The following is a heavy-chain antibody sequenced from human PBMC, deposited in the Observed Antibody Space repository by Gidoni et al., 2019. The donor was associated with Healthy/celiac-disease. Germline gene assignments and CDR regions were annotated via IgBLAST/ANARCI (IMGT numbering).Heavy chain of an antibody. Sequence: QVQLVQSGAELKKPGSSVKVSCKASGGTFSSYAISWVRQAPGQGLEWMGRIIPILGIENYAQKFQGRVTITAEKSTRTAYMELSSLRSEDTAVYYCARDGGVPAAITYFQHWGQGTLVTVSS. CDR3: ARDGGVPAAITYFQH. D-gene: IGHD2-2*02. V-gene: IGHV1-69*04. CDR2: IIPILGIE. CDR1: GGTFSSYA. J-gene: IGHJ1*01.